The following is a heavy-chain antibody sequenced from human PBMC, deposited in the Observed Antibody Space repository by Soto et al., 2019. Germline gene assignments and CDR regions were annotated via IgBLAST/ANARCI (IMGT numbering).Heavy chain of an antibody. V-gene: IGHV1-69*13. Sequence: QVQLVQSGAEVKNSGASVKVSCKASGGTFSSYAISWVRQAPGQGLEWMGGIIPIFGTANYAQKFQGRVTITADESTSTAYMELSSLRSEDTAVYYCAYQWLVRTLTYYYYYYGMDVWGQGTTVTVSS. D-gene: IGHD6-19*01. CDR3: AYQWLVRTLTYYYYYYGMDV. CDR1: GGTFSSYA. J-gene: IGHJ6*02. CDR2: IIPIFGTA.